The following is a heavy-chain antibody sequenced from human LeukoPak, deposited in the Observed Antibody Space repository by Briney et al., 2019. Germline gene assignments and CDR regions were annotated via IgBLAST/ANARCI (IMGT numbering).Heavy chain of an antibody. J-gene: IGHJ4*02. CDR3: ARSLASETYDY. V-gene: IGHV4-30-4*01. Sequence: PSETLSLTCTVSNDSISSGDYYWNWIRQPPGKGLEWIGYIFHRGGTSYNPSLKSRVTISVDKSKNQFSLKLSSVTAADTAVYYCARSLASETYDYWGQGTLVTVSS. CDR2: IFHRGGT. CDR1: NDSISSGDYY. D-gene: IGHD3-16*01.